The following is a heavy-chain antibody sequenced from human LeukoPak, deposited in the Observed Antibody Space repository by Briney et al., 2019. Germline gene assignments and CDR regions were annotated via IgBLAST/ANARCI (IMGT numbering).Heavy chain of an antibody. CDR3: ARHYYGSGSYQDY. D-gene: IGHD3-10*01. CDR2: IYHSGST. V-gene: IGHV4-38-2*02. J-gene: IGHJ4*02. Sequence: PSETLSLTCTVSGYSISSGYYWGWIRQPPGKGLEWIGSIYHSGSTYYNPSLKSRVTISVDTSKNQFSLKLSSVTAADTAVYYCARHYYGSGSYQDYWGQGTLVTVSS. CDR1: GYSISSGYY.